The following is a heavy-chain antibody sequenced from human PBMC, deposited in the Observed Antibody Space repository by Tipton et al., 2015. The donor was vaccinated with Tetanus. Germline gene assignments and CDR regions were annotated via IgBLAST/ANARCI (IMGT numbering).Heavy chain of an antibody. CDR2: IYYSGST. Sequence: LRLSCTVSGGSISSYYWSWIRQPPGKGLEWIGYIYYSGSTNCNPSLKSRVTISVDTSKNQFSLKLSSVTAADTAVYYCASSSVAGVFDYWGQGTLVTVSS. D-gene: IGHD6-19*01. CDR1: GGSISSYY. CDR3: ASSSVAGVFDY. J-gene: IGHJ4*02. V-gene: IGHV4-59*01.